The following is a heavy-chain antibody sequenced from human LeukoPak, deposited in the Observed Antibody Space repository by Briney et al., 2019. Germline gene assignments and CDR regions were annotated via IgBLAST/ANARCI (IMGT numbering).Heavy chain of an antibody. Sequence: GGSLRLPCAASGFTFSNSWINWVRQALGKGLEWMANIKPDGSQTYYLDSVKGRFTVSRDNAKDSAYLQMNSLRAEDTAVYYCFGSGSYSNWDQGTLVTVSS. J-gene: IGHJ4*02. D-gene: IGHD3-10*01. CDR3: FGSGSYSN. CDR1: GFTFSNSW. V-gene: IGHV3-7*01. CDR2: IKPDGSQT.